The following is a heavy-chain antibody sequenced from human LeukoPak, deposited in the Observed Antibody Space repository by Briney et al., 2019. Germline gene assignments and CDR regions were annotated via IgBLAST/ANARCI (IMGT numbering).Heavy chain of an antibody. CDR1: GFTVSSNY. CDR2: ISSSSSYT. Sequence: GGSLRLSCAASGFTVSSNYMSWVRQPPGKGLEWVSYISSSSSYTYYADSVKGRFTISRDNAKNSLYLQMNSLRAEDTAVYYCARDRVPAAIRAPLYYYGMDVWGQGTTVTVSS. V-gene: IGHV3-21*05. CDR3: ARDRVPAAIRAPLYYYGMDV. J-gene: IGHJ6*02. D-gene: IGHD2-2*01.